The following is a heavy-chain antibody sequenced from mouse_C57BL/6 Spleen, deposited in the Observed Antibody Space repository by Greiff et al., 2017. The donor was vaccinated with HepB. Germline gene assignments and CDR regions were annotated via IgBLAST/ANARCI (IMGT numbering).Heavy chain of an antibody. J-gene: IGHJ4*01. CDR3: ARGIIYYGSPYAMDY. D-gene: IGHD1-1*01. V-gene: IGHV1-54*01. CDR2: INPGSGGT. CDR1: GYAFTNYL. Sequence: VQLQQSGAELVRPGTSVKVSCKASGYAFTNYLIEWVKQRPGQGLEWIGMINPGSGGTNYNEKFKGKATLTADKSSSTAYMQLSSLTSEDSAVYFCARGIIYYGSPYAMDYWGQGTSVTVSS.